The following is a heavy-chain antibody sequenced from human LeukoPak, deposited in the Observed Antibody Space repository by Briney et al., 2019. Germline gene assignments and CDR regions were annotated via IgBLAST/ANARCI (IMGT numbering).Heavy chain of an antibody. CDR2: IYWNDDK. CDR3: AHAPSYGSGMHDTFGI. Sequence: SGPTLVNPTQTLTLTCTFSGFSLSTSGVGVGWIRQPPGKALEWLALIYWNDDKRYSPSLESRFTVTKDTSKNQVVLTMTNMDPVDTATYYCAHAPSYGSGMHDTFGIWGQGTMVTVSS. D-gene: IGHD3-10*01. V-gene: IGHV2-5*01. CDR1: GFSLSTSGVG. J-gene: IGHJ3*02.